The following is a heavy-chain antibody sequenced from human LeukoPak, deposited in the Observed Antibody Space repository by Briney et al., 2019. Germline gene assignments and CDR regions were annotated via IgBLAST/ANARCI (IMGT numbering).Heavy chain of an antibody. CDR3: AKEEQDYGDYASVFDY. CDR1: GFTFSSYG. J-gene: IGHJ4*02. CDR2: ISYDGSNK. Sequence: GRSLRLSCAASGFTFSSYGMHWVRQAPGEGLEWVAVISYDGSNKYYADAVKGRFTISRDNSRTTLYLQMNSLRAEDTAVYYCAKEEQDYGDYASVFDYWGQGTLVTVSS. V-gene: IGHV3-30*18. D-gene: IGHD4-17*01.